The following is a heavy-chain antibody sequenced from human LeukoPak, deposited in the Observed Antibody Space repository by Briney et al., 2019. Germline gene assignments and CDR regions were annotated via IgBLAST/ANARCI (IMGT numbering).Heavy chain of an antibody. J-gene: IGHJ4*02. Sequence: GGSLRLSCAASGFTFSSSAMSWVRQAPGKGLEWVSAISNNGGYTYYADSVQGRFTISRDNSKNTLYLQMNSLRAEDTAVYYCAKVPKIVVVPAAMKDWGQGTLVTVSS. V-gene: IGHV3-23*01. D-gene: IGHD2-2*01. CDR2: ISNNGGYT. CDR3: AKVPKIVVVPAAMKD. CDR1: GFTFSSSA.